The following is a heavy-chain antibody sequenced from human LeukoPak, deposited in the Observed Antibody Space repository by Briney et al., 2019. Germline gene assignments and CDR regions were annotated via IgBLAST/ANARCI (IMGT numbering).Heavy chain of an antibody. D-gene: IGHD5-18*01. Sequence: ASVKVSCKASGYTFTNYYMHWVRQTPGQGLEWMGVINPSGGSTSSAQEFQGRLMMTRDTSTSTVYMELSSLRSEDTAVYYCARDADTAMVWGDAFDIWGQGTMVTVSS. CDR1: GYTFTNYY. CDR3: ARDADTAMVWGDAFDI. V-gene: IGHV1-46*01. CDR2: INPSGGST. J-gene: IGHJ3*02.